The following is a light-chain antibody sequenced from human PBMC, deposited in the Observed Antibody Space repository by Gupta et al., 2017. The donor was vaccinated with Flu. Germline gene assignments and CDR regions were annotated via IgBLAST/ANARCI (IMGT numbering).Light chain of an antibody. Sequence: DIQMTPSPSSVSASVGDRVTITCRASQSISNYVNWYQQKSGKAPKLLIYAASILQSGVPSRFSGSGSGTDFTLTISSLQPEDFASYYCQQSYRTPFTFGPGTKVDMK. V-gene: IGKV1-39*01. J-gene: IGKJ3*01. CDR2: AAS. CDR3: QQSYRTPFT. CDR1: QSISNY.